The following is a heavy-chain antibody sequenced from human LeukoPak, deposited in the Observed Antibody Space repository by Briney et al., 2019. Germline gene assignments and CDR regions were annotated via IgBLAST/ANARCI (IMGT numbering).Heavy chain of an antibody. CDR3: ARGSYDFWSGHFDY. J-gene: IGHJ4*02. V-gene: IGHV4-4*07. CDR2: IYTSGST. D-gene: IGHD3-3*01. Sequence: PSETLSLTCTVSGGSVSSYYWSWIRQPAGKGLEWIGRIYTSGSTNYNPSLKSRVTMSVDTSKNQFSLKLSSVTAADTAVYYCARGSYDFWSGHFDYWGQGTLVTVSS. CDR1: GGSVSSYY.